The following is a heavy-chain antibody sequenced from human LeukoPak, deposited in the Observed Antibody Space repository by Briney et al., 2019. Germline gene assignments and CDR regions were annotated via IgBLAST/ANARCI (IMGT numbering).Heavy chain of an antibody. CDR3: AKESGYDVDLEY. J-gene: IGHJ4*02. V-gene: IGHV3-33*06. Sequence: GGSLRLSCAASGFTFSSYGMHWVRQAPGKGLEWVAVIWYDGSNKYYADSVKGRFTISRDNSKNTLYLQMNSLRAEDTAVYYCAKESGYDVDLEYWGQGALVTVSS. D-gene: IGHD5-12*01. CDR2: IWYDGSNK. CDR1: GFTFSSYG.